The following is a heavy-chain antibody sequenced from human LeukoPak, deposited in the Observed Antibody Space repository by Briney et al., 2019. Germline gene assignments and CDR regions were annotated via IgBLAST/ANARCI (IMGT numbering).Heavy chain of an antibody. CDR3: ARDGLIWSYLFDY. CDR2: ISAYNGNT. J-gene: IGHJ4*02. V-gene: IGHV1-18*01. D-gene: IGHD3-10*01. Sequence: GASVKVSCKASGYTFTSYGISWVRQAPGQGLEWMGWISAYNGNTNYAQKLQGRVTMTTDTSTSTAHTELRSLRSDDTAVYYCARDGLIWSYLFDYWGQGTLVTVSS. CDR1: GYTFTSYG.